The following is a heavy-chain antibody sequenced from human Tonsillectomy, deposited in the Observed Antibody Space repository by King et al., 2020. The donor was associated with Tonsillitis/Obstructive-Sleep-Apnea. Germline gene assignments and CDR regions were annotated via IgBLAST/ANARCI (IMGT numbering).Heavy chain of an antibody. CDR3: ARGGILSAGAPDF. CDR2: LDPSDSYT. Sequence: DVQLVQFGVEVKKPGESLRISCKGSGYSFTSYWISWVRQMPGKGLEGMGRLDPSDSYTNYSPSFQGHVTISAHKSISTAYLQWRSLKASDTAMYYCARGGILSAGAPDFWGQGTLVTVSS. D-gene: IGHD6-13*01. J-gene: IGHJ4*02. V-gene: IGHV5-10-1*01. CDR1: GYSFTSYW.